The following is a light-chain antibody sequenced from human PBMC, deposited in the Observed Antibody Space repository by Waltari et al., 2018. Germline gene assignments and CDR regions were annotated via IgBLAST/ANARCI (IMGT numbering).Light chain of an antibody. CDR2: GST. J-gene: IGLJ3*02. CDR3: QSYDTSLRVV. CDR1: GSNIGAGSD. V-gene: IGLV1-40*01. Sequence: QSVLTQPPSVSGAPGQRVTISCTGSGSNIGAGSDVHWYQQLPRPAPKRLIYGSTSRPLGVPDRFFGSTSGTSASLAITGLQAEDEADYYCQSYDTSLRVVFGGGTKLTVL.